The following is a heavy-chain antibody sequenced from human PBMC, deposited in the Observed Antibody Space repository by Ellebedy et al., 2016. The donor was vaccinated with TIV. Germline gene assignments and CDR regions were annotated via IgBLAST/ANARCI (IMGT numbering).Heavy chain of an antibody. J-gene: IGHJ5*02. Sequence: AASVKVSCKASGYTFTXYYMHXVRQAPGQGLVWMGIINPSGGSTSYAQKLQGRVTMTTDTSTSTAYMELRSLRSDDTAGYYCGRGGWELRAGWFDPWGQGTLVTVSS. CDR1: GYTFTXYY. CDR3: GRGGWELRAGWFDP. D-gene: IGHD1-26*01. V-gene: IGHV1-46*01. CDR2: INPSGGST.